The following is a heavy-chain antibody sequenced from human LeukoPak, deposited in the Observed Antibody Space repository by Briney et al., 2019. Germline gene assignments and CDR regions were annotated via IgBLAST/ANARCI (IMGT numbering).Heavy chain of an antibody. CDR3: ARVSSGSHFDY. CDR1: GYTFTGYY. CDR2: INPNSGGT. Sequence: ASVKASCKASGYTFTGYYMHWVRQAPGQGLEWMGRINPNSGGTNYAQKFQGRVTMTRDTSISTAYMELSRLRSDDTAVYYCARVSSGSHFDYWGQGTLVTVSS. J-gene: IGHJ4*02. D-gene: IGHD1-26*01. V-gene: IGHV1-2*06.